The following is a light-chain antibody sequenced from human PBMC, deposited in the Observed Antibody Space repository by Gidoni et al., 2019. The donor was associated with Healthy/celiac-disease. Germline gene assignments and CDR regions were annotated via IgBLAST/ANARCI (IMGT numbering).Light chain of an antibody. CDR2: AAS. CDR1: QSISSY. V-gene: IGKV1-39*01. J-gene: IGKJ1*01. Sequence: DIQTTQYPSSLSASVGDRVTITCRASQSISSYLNWYQQKPGKAPKLLIYAASSLQSGVPSRFSGSGSGTDFTLTISSLQPEDFATYYCQQSYSTHGTFGQGTKVEIK. CDR3: QQSYSTHGT.